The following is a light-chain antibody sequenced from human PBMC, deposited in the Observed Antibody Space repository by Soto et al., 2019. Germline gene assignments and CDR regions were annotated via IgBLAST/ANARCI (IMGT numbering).Light chain of an antibody. CDR2: DAA. V-gene: IGKV1-39*01. J-gene: IGKJ3*01. Sequence: DIQRTQSPYSLSAAVGDRVTIACRASQNINTYLNWYQQKPGQAPKLXIFDAASLPNGVPSRFSGGGSRTDFTLTITSLQHEDFATAYCQQTSSATFTFGPGTKVDIK. CDR3: QQTSSATFT. CDR1: QNINTY.